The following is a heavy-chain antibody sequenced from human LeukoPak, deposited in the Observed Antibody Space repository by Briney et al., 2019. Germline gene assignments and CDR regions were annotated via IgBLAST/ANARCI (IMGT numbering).Heavy chain of an antibody. CDR3: ARGHRYYGMDV. J-gene: IGHJ6*02. CDR2: INHSGST. Sequence: SETLSLTCAVYGGSFSGYYWSWIRQPPGKGLEWIGEINHSGSTNYNPSLKSRVTISVDTSKNQFSLKLSSVTAADTAVYYCARGHRYYGMDVRGQGTTVTDSS. CDR1: GGSFSGYY. V-gene: IGHV4-34*01.